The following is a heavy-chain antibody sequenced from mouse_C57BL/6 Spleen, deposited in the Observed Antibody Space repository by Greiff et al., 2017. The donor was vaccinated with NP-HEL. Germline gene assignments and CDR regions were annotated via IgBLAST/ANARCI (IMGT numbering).Heavy chain of an antibody. CDR2: INPSTGGT. J-gene: IGHJ3*01. CDR1: GYSFTGYY. V-gene: IGHV1-42*01. Sequence: EVQLQQSGPELVKPGASVKISCKASGYSFTGYYMNWVKQSPEKSLEWIGEINPSTGGTTYNQKFKAKATLTVDKSSSTAYMQLKSLTSEDSAVYYWARGCPYYYGSSHWGQGTLVTVSA. D-gene: IGHD1-1*01. CDR3: ARGCPYYYGSSH.